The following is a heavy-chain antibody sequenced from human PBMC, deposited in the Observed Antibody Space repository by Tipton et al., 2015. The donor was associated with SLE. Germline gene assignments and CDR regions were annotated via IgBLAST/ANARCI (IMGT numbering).Heavy chain of an antibody. J-gene: IGHJ3*02. V-gene: IGHV3-23*01. CDR1: GFTLSSYA. CDR3: VRGYNWAYDI. D-gene: IGHD1-1*01. CDR2: FSFNGDIT. Sequence: SLRLSCAASGFTLSSYAMTWVRQAPGKGLEWVSRFSFNGDITFYAHSVKGRFTISTDTSNSTLYLQMNSLRAEDTAVYYCVRGYNWAYDIWGQGTMVTISS.